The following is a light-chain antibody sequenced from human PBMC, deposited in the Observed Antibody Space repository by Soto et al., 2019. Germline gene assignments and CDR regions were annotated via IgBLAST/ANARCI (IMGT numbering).Light chain of an antibody. J-gene: IGLJ2*01. Sequence: QPVLTQSPSDSASLGASVKLTCTLSSGHSSYAIAWHQQQPEKGPRYLMKLNSDGSHSKGDGIPDRFSGSSSGAERYLTISSLPSEDEADYYCQTWGNGIVVFGGGTKVTVL. CDR3: QTWGNGIVV. V-gene: IGLV4-69*01. CDR1: SGHSSYA. CDR2: LNSDGSH.